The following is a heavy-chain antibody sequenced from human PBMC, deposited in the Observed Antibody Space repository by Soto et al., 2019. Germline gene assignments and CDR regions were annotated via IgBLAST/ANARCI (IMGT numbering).Heavy chain of an antibody. D-gene: IGHD6-19*01. CDR1: SGSITSVNSY. J-gene: IGHJ4*02. V-gene: IGHV4-31*03. CDR2: IYYSGSS. CDR3: ARGSSGWSSIRLDD. Sequence: PSETLSLTCTVSSGSITSVNSYWSWIRQFPGKGLEWIGYIYYSGSSYYNPSLKGRVTIPEDTSKKQFSLKLNSVTAADTAVYYCARGSSGWSSIRLDDWGQGTLVTVSS.